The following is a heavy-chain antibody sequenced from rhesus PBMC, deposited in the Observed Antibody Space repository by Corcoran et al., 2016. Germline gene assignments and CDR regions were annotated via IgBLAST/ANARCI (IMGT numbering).Heavy chain of an antibody. J-gene: IGHJ4*01. D-gene: IGHD3-34*01. Sequence: QVQLQESGPGLVKPSETLSLTCAVSGGSISDYYFWNWIRQPPGKGLEWIGIIYGNSASTYYNPSLRSRVIISKDTSKSLFFLDLSAGSAADTAGYYCAGGIWGDYVRNDYGGQGVLVTVSS. CDR1: GGSISDYYF. CDR3: AGGIWGDYVRNDY. CDR2: IYGNSAST. V-gene: IGHV4S9*01.